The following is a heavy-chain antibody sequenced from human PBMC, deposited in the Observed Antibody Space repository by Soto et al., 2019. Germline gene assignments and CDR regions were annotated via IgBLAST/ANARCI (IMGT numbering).Heavy chain of an antibody. V-gene: IGHV4-31*03. J-gene: IGHJ4*02. CDR1: GGSISSGDYY. CDR3: ASGDYNDYRGYDY. D-gene: IGHD4-17*01. Sequence: QVQLQESGPGLVEPSQTLSLTCTVSGGSISSGDYYWSWIRQHPGKGLEWIGYIHYSGDSYYNPSLKCRVTISIDTFKNQFSLKLSSVTAADTAVYYCASGDYNDYRGYDYWGQGTLVTVSS. CDR2: IHYSGDS.